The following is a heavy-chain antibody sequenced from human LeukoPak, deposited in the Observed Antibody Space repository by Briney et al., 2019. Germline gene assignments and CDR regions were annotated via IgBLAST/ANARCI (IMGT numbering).Heavy chain of an antibody. Sequence: ASVKLSCKASGYTFSSDGFSWVRQAPGQGLEWMGWINAYNGNTNYAQNLQGRVTMTTDTSTSTAYMELRSLRSDDTAVYYCASGAGTPEAYFDYWGQGTLVTVSS. CDR1: GYTFSSDG. D-gene: IGHD6-13*01. J-gene: IGHJ4*02. CDR3: ASGAGTPEAYFDY. V-gene: IGHV1-18*01. CDR2: INAYNGNT.